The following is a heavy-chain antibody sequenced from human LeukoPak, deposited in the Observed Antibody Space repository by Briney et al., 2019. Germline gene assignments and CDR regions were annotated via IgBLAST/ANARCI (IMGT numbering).Heavy chain of an antibody. CDR2: IYSGDST. Sequence: PGGSLRLSCAASGFTVSSNYMSWVRQAPGKGLEWVSVIYSGDSTYYADSVKGRFTISGDNSKNTLYLQMNSLRAEDTAVYYRARSTVTMRYYFDYWGQGTLVTVSS. V-gene: IGHV3-66*01. J-gene: IGHJ4*02. CDR3: ARSTVTMRYYFDY. CDR1: GFTVSSNY. D-gene: IGHD4-17*01.